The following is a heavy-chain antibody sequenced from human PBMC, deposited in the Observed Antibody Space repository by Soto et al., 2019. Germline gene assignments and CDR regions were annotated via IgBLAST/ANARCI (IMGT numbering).Heavy chain of an antibody. D-gene: IGHD3-16*02. CDR1: GYTFTSYS. V-gene: IGHV1-18*01. Sequence: ASVKVSCKASGYTFTSYSISWVRQAPGQGLEWMGLISAYNGNTSYAQKLQGRVTMTRDTSTSTVYMELSSLRSEDTAVYYCARVVQGLGFDYWGQGTLVTVSS. CDR2: ISAYNGNT. CDR3: ARVVQGLGFDY. J-gene: IGHJ4*02.